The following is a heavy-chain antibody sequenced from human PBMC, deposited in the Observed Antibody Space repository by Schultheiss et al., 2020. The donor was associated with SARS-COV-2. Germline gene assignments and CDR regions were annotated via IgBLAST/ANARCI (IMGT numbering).Heavy chain of an antibody. CDR2: IYYSGST. V-gene: IGHV4-34*01. CDR1: GGSFSGYY. D-gene: IGHD2-21*02. Sequence: SQTLSLTCAVYGGSFSGYYWSWIRQPPGKGLEWIGSIYYSGSTYYNPSLKSRVTISVDTSKNQFSLKLSSVTAADTAVYYCARVTGDTQPTYYYYYYMDVWGKGTTVTVSS. CDR3: ARVTGDTQPTYYYYYYMDV. J-gene: IGHJ6*03.